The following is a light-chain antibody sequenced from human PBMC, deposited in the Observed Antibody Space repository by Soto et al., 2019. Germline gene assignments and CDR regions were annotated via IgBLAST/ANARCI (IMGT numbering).Light chain of an antibody. Sequence: EVVFTQSPGSLALSPGGRATLSCRASQSLVNTYVAWYQQKAGQAPRLLIYDASNRATGIPDRFSGSGSGTDFTLTISRLEPEDFAVYYCQQYGSSGTFGQGTKVDIK. V-gene: IGKV3-20*01. J-gene: IGKJ1*01. CDR2: DAS. CDR1: QSLVNTY. CDR3: QQYGSSGT.